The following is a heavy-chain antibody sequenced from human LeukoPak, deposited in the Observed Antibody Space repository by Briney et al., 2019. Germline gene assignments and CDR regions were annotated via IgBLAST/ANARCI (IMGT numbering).Heavy chain of an antibody. CDR3: ARGLVAAVDY. CDR1: GGSFSNYY. D-gene: IGHD6-13*01. V-gene: IGHV4-34*01. Sequence: SETLSLTCAVYGGSFSNYYWTWIRQPPGKGLEWIGEINDSGSTYYNPSLKSRVTISIDTSKNQFSLKLSSVTAADTAVCYCARGLVAAVDYWGQGTLVTVSS. CDR2: INDSGST. J-gene: IGHJ4*02.